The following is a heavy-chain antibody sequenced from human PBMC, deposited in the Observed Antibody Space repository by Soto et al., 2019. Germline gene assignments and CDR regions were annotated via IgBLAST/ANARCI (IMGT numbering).Heavy chain of an antibody. CDR3: AKVGFPYSYGYLFYY. CDR1: GFTFSTYA. V-gene: IGHV3-23*01. CDR2: ISASGVST. Sequence: EVQLLESGGGLVQPGGSLRLSCAASGFTFSTYAMTWVRQAPGKGLEWVSAISASGVSTYYADSVKGRFTISRDNTKNTLYLQMNRLRVEDTAVYYCAKVGFPYSYGYLFYYWGQGPLVTVSS. J-gene: IGHJ4*02. D-gene: IGHD5-18*01.